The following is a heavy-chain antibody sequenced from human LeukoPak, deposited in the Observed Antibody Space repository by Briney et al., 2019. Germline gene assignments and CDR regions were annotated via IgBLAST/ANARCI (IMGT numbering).Heavy chain of an antibody. V-gene: IGHV4-39*07. J-gene: IGHJ5*02. CDR2: ISYTGAT. Sequence: SETLSLTCSVSGGSVVSNYYYWGWIRQPPGKGLEWIGSISYTGATHYSPSLESRVTISLDTSKNQFSLKLASVTPADTAVYYCAREGTRWADENWFDPWGQGSLVIVSS. CDR3: AREGTRWADENWFDP. CDR1: GGSVVSNYYY. D-gene: IGHD1-26*01.